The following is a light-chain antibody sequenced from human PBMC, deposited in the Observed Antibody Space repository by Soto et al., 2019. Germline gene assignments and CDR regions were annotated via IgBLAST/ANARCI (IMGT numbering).Light chain of an antibody. CDR3: QQYGSSPLT. CDR2: GAS. CDR1: QSVSSSY. J-gene: IGKJ4*01. Sequence: EIVLTQSPGTLSLSPGERATLSCRASQSVSSSYLAWYQQKPGQAPRLLIYGASSRATGIPVRFSGSGSGTDFTLTISRLEPEDFAVYYCQQYGSSPLTFGGGTRWIS. V-gene: IGKV3-20*01.